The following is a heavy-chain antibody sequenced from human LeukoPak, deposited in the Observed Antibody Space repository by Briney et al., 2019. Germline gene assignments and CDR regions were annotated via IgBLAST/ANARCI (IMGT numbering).Heavy chain of an antibody. CDR1: GYTFTGYY. Sequence: SSEKVSCKASGYTFTGYYMHWVRQAPGQGLEWMGWINPNSGGTNYAQKFQGRVTMTRDTSISTAYMELSRLRSDDTAVYYCARSGRSGSLNFDYWGQGTLVTVSS. V-gene: IGHV1-2*02. CDR2: INPNSGGT. D-gene: IGHD3-10*01. J-gene: IGHJ4*02. CDR3: ARSGRSGSLNFDY.